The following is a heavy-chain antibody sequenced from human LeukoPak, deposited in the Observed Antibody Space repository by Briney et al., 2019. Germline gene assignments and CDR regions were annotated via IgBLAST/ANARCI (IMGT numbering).Heavy chain of an antibody. CDR2: INTNTGNP. V-gene: IGHV7-4-1*02. Sequence: INTNTGNPTYAQGFTGRFVFSLDTSVSTAYLQISSLKAEDTAVYYCARFSGSGSIEGFDYWGQGTLVTVSS. CDR3: ARFSGSGSIEGFDY. J-gene: IGHJ4*02. D-gene: IGHD3-22*01.